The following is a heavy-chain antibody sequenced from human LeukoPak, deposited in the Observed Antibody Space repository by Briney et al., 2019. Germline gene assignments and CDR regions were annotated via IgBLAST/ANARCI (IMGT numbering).Heavy chain of an antibody. CDR2: INHSGST. Sequence: KPSETLSLTCAVYGGSFSGYYWSWIRQPPGKGLEWIGEINHSGSTNYNPSLKSRVTISVDTSKNQFSLKLSSVTAADTAVYYCASHPIAVAGTDWFDPWGQGTLVTVSS. D-gene: IGHD6-19*01. J-gene: IGHJ5*02. V-gene: IGHV4-34*01. CDR1: GGSFSGYY. CDR3: ASHPIAVAGTDWFDP.